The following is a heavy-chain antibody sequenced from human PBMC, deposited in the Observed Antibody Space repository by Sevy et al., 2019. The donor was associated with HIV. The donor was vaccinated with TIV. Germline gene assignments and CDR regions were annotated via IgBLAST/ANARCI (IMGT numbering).Heavy chain of an antibody. Sequence: SETLSLTCNVSGDSISGYYRSWIRQPPGKGLEWIGYIYYTRSTNYNPSLKSRVTISKDTSKNQVSLKLSSVIVADTAVYYCARGRPDYYYGMDVWGQGTTVTVSS. CDR3: ARGRPDYYYGMDV. V-gene: IGHV4-59*01. CDR1: GDSISGYY. CDR2: IYYTRST. J-gene: IGHJ6*02.